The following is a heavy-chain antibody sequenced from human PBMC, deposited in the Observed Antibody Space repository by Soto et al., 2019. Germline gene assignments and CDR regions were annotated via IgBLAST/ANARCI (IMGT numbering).Heavy chain of an antibody. CDR1: GFIFSSYS. D-gene: IGHD5-12*01. V-gene: IGHV3-48*02. CDR2: ISSGGYTI. J-gene: IGHJ6*02. Sequence: EVQLVESGGSLVQPGGSLTLSCAASGFIFSSYSMNWVRQAPGKGLEWVSYISSGGYTIFYADSVKGRFIISRDNAKNSLDLRMSSLRDEDTAVYYCAGNSGYDPSGTSYGMDVWGQGTTVTVSS. CDR3: AGNSGYDPSGTSYGMDV.